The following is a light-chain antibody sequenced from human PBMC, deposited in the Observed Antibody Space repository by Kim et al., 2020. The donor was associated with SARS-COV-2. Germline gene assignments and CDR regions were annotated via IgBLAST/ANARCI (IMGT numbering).Light chain of an antibody. V-gene: IGLV3-19*01. Sequence: SSELTQDPAVSVALGQTVRITCQGDSLRSYYATWYQQKPGQAPILVIYGKNNRPSGIPDRFSGSSSGNTASLTITGTQAVDEADYYCNSRDSSDNVVFGGGTKLTVL. CDR2: GKN. J-gene: IGLJ2*01. CDR1: SLRSYY. CDR3: NSRDSSDNVV.